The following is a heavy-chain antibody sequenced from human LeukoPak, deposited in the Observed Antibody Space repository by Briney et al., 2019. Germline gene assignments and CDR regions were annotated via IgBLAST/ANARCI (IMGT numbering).Heavy chain of an antibody. V-gene: IGHV5-51*01. D-gene: IGHD3-22*01. CDR2: IYPRDSDT. J-gene: IGHJ4*02. CDR3: ARAIYDSGTYLDY. CDR1: GYTFTTYW. Sequence: GESLKISCQGSGYTFTTYWIGWVRQMPGKGLEWMGIIYPRDSDTRYSPSFQGQVTISADKSISTAYLQWSSLKASDTAMYYCARAIYDSGTYLDYWGQGTLVTVSS.